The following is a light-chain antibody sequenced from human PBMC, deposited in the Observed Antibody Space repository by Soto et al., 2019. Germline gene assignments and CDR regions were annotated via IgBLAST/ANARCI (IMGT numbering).Light chain of an antibody. J-gene: IGKJ1*01. CDR3: QHYNSYSEA. CDR1: QSISSY. V-gene: IGKV1-39*01. CDR2: AAS. Sequence: DIQMTQSPSSLSASVGYRVIITCRASQSISSYLNWYQQKPGKIPKLLIYAASRLQSGVPSRFSGSGSGTDFTLTISSLQPEDFATYYCQHYNSYSEAFGQGTTVDIK.